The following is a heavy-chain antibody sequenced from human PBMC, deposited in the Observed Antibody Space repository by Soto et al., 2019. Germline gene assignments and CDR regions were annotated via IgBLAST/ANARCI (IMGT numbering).Heavy chain of an antibody. CDR2: ISGSGGST. V-gene: IGHV3-23*01. CDR3: AKGGYNTIAYADDAFDI. J-gene: IGHJ3*02. CDR1: GFTFSSYA. Sequence: VQLLESGGGLVQPGGSLRLSCAASGFTFSSYAMSWVRQAPGKGLEWVSAISGSGGSTYYADSVKGRFTISRDNSKNTLYLQMNSLRAEDTAVYYCAKGGYNTIAYADDAFDIWGQGTMVTVSS. D-gene: IGHD5-12*01.